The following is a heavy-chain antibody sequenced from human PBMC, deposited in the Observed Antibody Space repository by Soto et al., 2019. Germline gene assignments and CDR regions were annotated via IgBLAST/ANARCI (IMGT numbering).Heavy chain of an antibody. D-gene: IGHD2-21*02. CDR3: ARGPHSVVVTDMGGYFKH. J-gene: IGHJ1*01. V-gene: IGHV1-69*01. CDR2: IIPIFGTA. Sequence: QVQLVQSGAEVKKPGSSVKVSCKASGGTFSSYAISWVRQAPGQGLEWMGGIIPIFGTANYAQKFQGRVTLTADESTSTDYMELSSLRSEDTAVYYCARGPHSVVVTDMGGYFKHWGQGTLVTVSS. CDR1: GGTFSSYA.